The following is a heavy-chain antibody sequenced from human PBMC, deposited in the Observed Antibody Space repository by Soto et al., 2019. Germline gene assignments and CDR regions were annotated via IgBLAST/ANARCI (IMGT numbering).Heavy chain of an antibody. J-gene: IGHJ6*02. CDR3: AREGPAYQLMQYSYYGMDV. V-gene: IGHV1-18*01. CDR2: ISAYNGNT. CDR1: GYTFASYG. Sequence: ASVKVSCKASGYTFASYGISWVRQAPGQGLEWMGWISAYNGNTNYAQKLQGRVTMTTDTSTSTAYMELRSLRSDDTAVYYCAREGPAYQLMQYSYYGMDVWGQGTTVTFSS. D-gene: IGHD2-2*01.